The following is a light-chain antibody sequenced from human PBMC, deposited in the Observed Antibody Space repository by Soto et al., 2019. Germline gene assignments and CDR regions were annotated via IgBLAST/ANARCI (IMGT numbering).Light chain of an antibody. J-gene: IGLJ1*01. Sequence: SVLTQPASVSGSPGQSITISCTGTSIDAATYDYVSWYQHHPGKAPKLLIYEVSNRPSGVSNRFSGSKSGNTASLTISGLQAEDEADYYCGSYTSSTLYVFGTGTKVTVL. V-gene: IGLV2-14*01. CDR2: EVS. CDR3: GSYTSSTLYV. CDR1: SIDAATYDY.